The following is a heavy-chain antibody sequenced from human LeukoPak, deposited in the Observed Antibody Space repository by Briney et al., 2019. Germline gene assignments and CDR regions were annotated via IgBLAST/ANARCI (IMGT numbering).Heavy chain of an antibody. D-gene: IGHD1-26*01. J-gene: IGHJ4*02. V-gene: IGHV3-21*01. Sequence: GSLRLSCAASGFPFSRYSMNWVRQAPGKGLEWVSSMSSSSGLIYYGDSVKGRFIVSRDNAKRSLYLQMNSLRADDTAVYYCAREFDGSASGAGYWGQGTLVTVSS. CDR2: MSSSSGLI. CDR3: AREFDGSASGAGY. CDR1: GFPFSRYS.